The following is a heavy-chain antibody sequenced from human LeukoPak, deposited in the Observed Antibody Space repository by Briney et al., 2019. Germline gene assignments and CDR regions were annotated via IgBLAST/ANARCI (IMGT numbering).Heavy chain of an antibody. CDR2: INHSGST. Sequence: PSETLSLTCAVYGGSFSGYYWSWIRQPPGKGLEWIGEINHSGSTNYNPSLKSRVTISVDTSKNQFSLKLSSVTAADTSVYYCARVPSGLRKFVYWGQGTLVTVSS. J-gene: IGHJ4*02. V-gene: IGHV4-34*01. CDR1: GGSFSGYY. CDR3: ARVPSGLRKFVY. D-gene: IGHD3-10*01.